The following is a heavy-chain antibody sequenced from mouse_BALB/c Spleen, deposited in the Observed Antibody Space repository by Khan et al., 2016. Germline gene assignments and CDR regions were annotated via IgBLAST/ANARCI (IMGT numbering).Heavy chain of an antibody. V-gene: IGHV1-62-2*01. J-gene: IGHJ4*01. D-gene: IGHD2-10*02. CDR2: YYPGSGSR. Sequence: QVQLQQSGAGLVKPGASVKLSCKASGYTFTEYIIHWVKQRYGQGLEWIGRYYPGSGSRKNNEKFRDKATLLADKSSGTGYMVLIRLTSVDSAFFFCSRQYGTFHSAMDYWGPVSSVTVS. CDR3: SRQYGTFHSAMDY. CDR1: GYTFTEYI.